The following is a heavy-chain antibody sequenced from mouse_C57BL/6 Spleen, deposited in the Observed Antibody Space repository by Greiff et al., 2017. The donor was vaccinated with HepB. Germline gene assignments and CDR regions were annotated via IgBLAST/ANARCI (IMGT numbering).Heavy chain of an antibody. CDR2: ISYDGSN. D-gene: IGHD6-1*01. J-gene: IGHJ2*01. V-gene: IGHV3-6*01. Sequence: EVKLLESGPGLVKPSQSLSLTCSVTGYSITSGYYWNWIRQFPGNKLEWMGYISYDGSNNYNPSLKNRISITRDTSKNQFFLKLNSVTTEDTATYYCATSKYFDYWGQGTTLTVSS. CDR3: ATSKYFDY. CDR1: GYSITSGYY.